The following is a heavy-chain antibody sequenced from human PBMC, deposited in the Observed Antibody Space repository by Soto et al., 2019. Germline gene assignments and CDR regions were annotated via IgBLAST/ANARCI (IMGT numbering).Heavy chain of an antibody. J-gene: IGHJ3*02. CDR3: ARRGEAGYDILTGPWRETYAFDI. CDR1: GYTFTGYY. Sequence: GASVKVSCKASGYTFTGYYMHWVRQAPGQGLEWMGWINPNSGGTNYAQKFQGWVTMTRDTSISTAYMELSSLRSDDTAVYYCARRGEAGYDILTGPWRETYAFDIWGQGTMVTVSS. D-gene: IGHD3-9*01. CDR2: INPNSGGT. V-gene: IGHV1-2*04.